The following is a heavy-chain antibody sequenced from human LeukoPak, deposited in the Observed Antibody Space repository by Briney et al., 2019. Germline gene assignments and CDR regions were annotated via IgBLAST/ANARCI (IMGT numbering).Heavy chain of an antibody. J-gene: IGHJ4*02. V-gene: IGHV4-38-2*01. Sequence: SETLSLTCAVSGYSISSGYYWGWIRQPPGQGLEWIGSIYHSGSTYYNPSLKSRVTISVDTSKNPFSLKLSSVTAADTAVYYCARHTGGQIGYWGQGTLVTVSS. CDR3: ARHTGGQIGY. CDR1: GYSISSGYY. CDR2: IYHSGST. D-gene: IGHD1-14*01.